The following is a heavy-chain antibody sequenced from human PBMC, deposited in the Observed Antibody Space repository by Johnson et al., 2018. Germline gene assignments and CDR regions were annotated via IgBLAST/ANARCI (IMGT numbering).Heavy chain of an antibody. V-gene: IGHV4-59*01. CDR2: ISYSGNT. D-gene: IGHD1-26*01. Sequence: QVQLQESGPGLVKPSESLSLTCTVSGGSITDDYWIWIRQPPGKGLEWIGYISYSGNTKYNPSPDSRVTISVDTSKTQFSLRLSSVTAADTAIYYCAKAVGSGYDDMDVWGKGTTVTVSS. J-gene: IGHJ6*03. CDR1: GGSITDDY. CDR3: AKAVGSGYDDMDV.